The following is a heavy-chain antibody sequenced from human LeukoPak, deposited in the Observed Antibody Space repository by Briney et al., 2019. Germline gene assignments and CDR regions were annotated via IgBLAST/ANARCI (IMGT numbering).Heavy chain of an antibody. D-gene: IGHD4-17*01. Sequence: ASVTVSCKASGYTFTEYYLNWMRQAPGQGLEWMGWISPYSGATHYAQIFQGRVTMTRDTSISTAYMEVSSLRSDDSAAYFCARSLTTATWDYWGQGTLVTVSS. CDR3: ARSLTTATWDY. V-gene: IGHV1-2*02. CDR2: ISPYSGAT. J-gene: IGHJ4*02. CDR1: GYTFTEYY.